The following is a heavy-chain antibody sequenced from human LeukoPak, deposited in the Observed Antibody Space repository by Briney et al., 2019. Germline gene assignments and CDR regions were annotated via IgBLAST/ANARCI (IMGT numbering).Heavy chain of an antibody. D-gene: IGHD3-10*01. J-gene: IGHJ4*02. Sequence: PGRSLRLSCAASGFTFSSYGMHWVRQAPGKGLEWVAVISYDGSNKYYADSVKGRFTISRDNSKNTLYLQMNSLRAEDTAVYYCANTGSGSSQYWGQGTLVTVSS. CDR2: ISYDGSNK. CDR1: GFTFSSYG. V-gene: IGHV3-30*18. CDR3: ANTGSGSSQY.